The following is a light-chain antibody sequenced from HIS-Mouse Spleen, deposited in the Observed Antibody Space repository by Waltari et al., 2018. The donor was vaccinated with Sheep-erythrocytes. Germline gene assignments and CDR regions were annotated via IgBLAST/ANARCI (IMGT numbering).Light chain of an antibody. J-gene: IGLJ1*01. Sequence: SYVLTQPPSVSVAPGQTARITCGGNNIGSKSVHWYQQKPGQAPGLVVYDDSDRPAGIPARFSGSNSGNTATLTISRVEAGDEADYYCQVWDSSSDHPYVFGTGTKVTVL. CDR1: NIGSKS. CDR2: DDS. CDR3: QVWDSSSDHPYV. V-gene: IGLV3-21*02.